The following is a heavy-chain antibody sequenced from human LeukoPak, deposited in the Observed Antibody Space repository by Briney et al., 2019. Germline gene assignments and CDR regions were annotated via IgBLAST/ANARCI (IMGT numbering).Heavy chain of an antibody. CDR2: IYYSGNT. Sequence: SETLSLTCTVSGGSISSYYWSWIRQPPGKGPEWIGYIYYSGNTYYNPSLKSRVTTSVDTSKNHFSLKLSSVTAADTAVYYCARQYEPYSSSFDYWGQGTLATVSS. D-gene: IGHD6-19*01. CDR3: ARQYEPYSSSFDY. J-gene: IGHJ4*02. V-gene: IGHV4-59*08. CDR1: GGSISSYY.